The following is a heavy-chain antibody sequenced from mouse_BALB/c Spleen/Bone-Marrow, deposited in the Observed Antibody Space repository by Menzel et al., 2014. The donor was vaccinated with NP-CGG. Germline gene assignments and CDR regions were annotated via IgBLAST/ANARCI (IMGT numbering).Heavy chain of an antibody. V-gene: IGHV5-12-2*01. CDR1: GFTFSSYT. D-gene: IGHD3-3*01. Sequence: EVKLVESGGGLVQPGGSLKLSCAASGFTFSSYTMSWVRQTPEKRLEWVAYISNGGGSTYYPDTVKGRFTISRDNAKNTLYLQMSSLKSEDTAMYYCARRAGAYWVQGTLVTVSA. CDR3: ARRAGAY. CDR2: ISNGGGST. J-gene: IGHJ3*01.